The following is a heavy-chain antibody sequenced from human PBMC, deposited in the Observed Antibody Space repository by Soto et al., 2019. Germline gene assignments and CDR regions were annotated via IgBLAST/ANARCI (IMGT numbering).Heavy chain of an antibody. CDR3: ARSATTNYYDFWSGLVTRNSYSYYMYA. J-gene: IGHJ6*03. CDR2: IYYSGST. D-gene: IGHD3-3*01. Sequence: SETLSLTCTVSGGSISSYYWSWIRQPPGKGLEWIGYIYYSGSTNYNPSLKSRVTISVDTSKNQFSLKLSSVTAADTAVYYCARSATTNYYDFWSGLVTRNSYSYYMYAWGIGTALTVSS. V-gene: IGHV4-59*01. CDR1: GGSISSYY.